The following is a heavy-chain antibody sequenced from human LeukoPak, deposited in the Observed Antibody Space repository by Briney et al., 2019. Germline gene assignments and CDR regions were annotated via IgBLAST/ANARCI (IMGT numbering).Heavy chain of an antibody. V-gene: IGHV3-21*01. Sequence: PGGTLRLSCAASGFTFSSHGMNWGRQAPAKGQEWVSSISSNSSYIYYADSVKGRFTISIDNAKHSLYLQMNSLRAEDTAVYYCARDRAGAYGDYVAEADAFDIWGQGTMVTVSS. CDR2: ISSNSSYI. J-gene: IGHJ3*02. CDR3: ARDRAGAYGDYVAEADAFDI. CDR1: GFTFSSHG. D-gene: IGHD4-17*01.